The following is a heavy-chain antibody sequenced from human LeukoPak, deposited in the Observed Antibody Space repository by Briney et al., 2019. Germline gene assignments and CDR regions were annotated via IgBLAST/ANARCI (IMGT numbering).Heavy chain of an antibody. CDR1: GGSISSSSYY. J-gene: IGHJ3*02. D-gene: IGHD2-15*01. CDR2: IYYSGST. V-gene: IGHV4-39*07. CDR3: ARGYCSDGTCLGDDI. Sequence: SETLSLTCTVSGGSISSSSYYWGWIRQPPGKGLEWIGSIYYSGSTYYNPSLKSRVTISVDTSKNQFSLQLNSVTPEDTAVYYCARGYCSDGTCLGDDIWGQGTMVTVSS.